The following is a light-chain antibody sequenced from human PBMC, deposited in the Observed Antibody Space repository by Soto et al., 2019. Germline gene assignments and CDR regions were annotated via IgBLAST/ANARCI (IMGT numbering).Light chain of an antibody. Sequence: EFVLTQSPGTPSLSPGERATLSCRASQTVRNNYLAWYQQKPGQAPRLLIYDASSRATGIPDRFSGSASGTDFTLTINRLEPEDFAVYYCQQYGSYRRTFGQGTKVDIK. CDR1: QTVRNNY. J-gene: IGKJ1*01. CDR2: DAS. V-gene: IGKV3-20*01. CDR3: QQYGSYRRT.